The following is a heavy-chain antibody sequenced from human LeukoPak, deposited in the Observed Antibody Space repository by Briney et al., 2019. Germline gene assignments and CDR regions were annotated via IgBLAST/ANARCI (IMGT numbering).Heavy chain of an antibody. V-gene: IGHV3-30*14. D-gene: IGHD3-10*01. Sequence: GGSLRLSCAASGFTFSSYAMHWVRQAPGKGLEWVAVISYDGSNKYYADSVKGRFTISRDNSKNTLYLQMNSLRAEDTAVYYCARMIGFGTTKYFQHWGQGTLVTVSS. CDR1: GFTFSSYA. CDR2: ISYDGSNK. J-gene: IGHJ1*01. CDR3: ARMIGFGTTKYFQH.